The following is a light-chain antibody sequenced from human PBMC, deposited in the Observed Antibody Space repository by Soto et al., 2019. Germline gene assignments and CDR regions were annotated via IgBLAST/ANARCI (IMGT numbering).Light chain of an antibody. CDR3: QQYGSSPRVT. V-gene: IGKV3-20*01. CDR2: GAS. J-gene: IGKJ4*01. Sequence: IVLTQSPGTLSLSPGERATLSCRASQSVSSNYIAWYQQKPGQAPRLLIYGASSRATGIPDRFSGSGSGTDFTLTISILEPEDFAVYYCQQYGSSPRVTFGGGTKVEIK. CDR1: QSVSSNY.